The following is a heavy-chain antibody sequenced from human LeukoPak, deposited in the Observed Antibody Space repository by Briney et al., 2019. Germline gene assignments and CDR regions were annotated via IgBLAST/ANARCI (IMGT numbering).Heavy chain of an antibody. V-gene: IGHV3-20*04. CDR1: GFTFDDYG. CDR3: ARRRTTVTTSLDY. Sequence: GGSLRLSCAASGFTFDDYGMSWVRQAPGKGLEWVSGISGSGGSTYYADSVKGRFTISRDNAKNSLYLQMNSLRAEDTAVYYCARRRTTVTTSLDYWGQGTLVTVSS. CDR2: ISGSGGST. J-gene: IGHJ4*02. D-gene: IGHD4-17*01.